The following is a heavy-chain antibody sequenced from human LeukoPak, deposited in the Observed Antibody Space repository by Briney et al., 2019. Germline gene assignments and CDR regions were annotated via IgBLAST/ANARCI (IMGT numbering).Heavy chain of an antibody. J-gene: IGHJ4*02. CDR1: GFTFSSYW. D-gene: IGHD5-24*01. Sequence: GGSLRLSCAASGFTFSSYWMHWVRQAPGKGLVWVSRINSDGSSTSYADSVKGRFTISRDNAKNTLYLQMNSLRAEDTAVYYCARDPKMATILQYFDYWGQGTLVTVSS. CDR2: INSDGSST. V-gene: IGHV3-74*01. CDR3: ARDPKMATILQYFDY.